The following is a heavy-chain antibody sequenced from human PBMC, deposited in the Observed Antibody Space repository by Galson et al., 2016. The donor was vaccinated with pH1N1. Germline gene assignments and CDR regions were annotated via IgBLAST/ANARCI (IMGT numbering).Heavy chain of an antibody. J-gene: IGHJ4*02. CDR2: IIPVFSMA. CDR1: GGTLSSYG. CDR3: ARGKLTGPTYY. V-gene: IGHV1-69*13. D-gene: IGHD3-9*01. Sequence: SVKVSCKASGGTLSSYGISWVRQAPGQGLEWMGGIIPVFSMAKYAQKFQGRVTITADGSTSTVYMELSSLTSEDTAVYYCARGKLTGPTYYWGQGTLVTVSS.